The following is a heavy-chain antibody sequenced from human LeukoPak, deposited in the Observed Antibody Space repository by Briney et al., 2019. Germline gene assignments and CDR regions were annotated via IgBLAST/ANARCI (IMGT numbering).Heavy chain of an antibody. CDR1: GGSISSYY. CDR3: ASTIMITFGGVIATDY. V-gene: IGHV4-59*08. CDR2: IYYSGST. Sequence: PSETLSLTCTVSGGSISSYYWSWIRRPPGKGLEWIGYIYYSGSTNYNPSLKSRVTISVDTSKNQFSLKLSSVTAADTAVYYCASTIMITFGGVIATDYWGQGTLVTVSS. J-gene: IGHJ4*02. D-gene: IGHD3-16*02.